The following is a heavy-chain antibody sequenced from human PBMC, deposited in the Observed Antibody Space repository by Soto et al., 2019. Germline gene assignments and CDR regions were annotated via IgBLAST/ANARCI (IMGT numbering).Heavy chain of an antibody. CDR3: ARHEVDSRHDEHYFDY. CDR2: IYYSGST. CDR1: GGSISSSSYY. J-gene: IGHJ4*02. V-gene: IGHV4-39*01. Sequence: SETLSLTCTVSGGSISSSSYYWGWIRQPPGKGLEWIGSIYYSGSTYYNPSLKSRVTISVDTSKNQFSLKLSSVTAADTAVYYCARHEVDSRHDEHYFDYWGQGTLVTVSS. D-gene: IGHD1-1*01.